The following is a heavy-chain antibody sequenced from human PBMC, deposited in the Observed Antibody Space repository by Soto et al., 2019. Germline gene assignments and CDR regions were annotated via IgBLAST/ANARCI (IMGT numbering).Heavy chain of an antibody. V-gene: IGHV3-9*01. CDR1: GFTLDNG. D-gene: IGHD3-16*01. J-gene: IGHJ6*02. CDR3: VKDMAPGGADV. CDR2: VLGDNGQI. Sequence: SLRLSCAASGFTLDNGMTWVRQAPGKGLEWVSGVLGDNGQIGYADSVKGRFTSSRDNARHFLYLQMNSLTVEDTALYYCVKDMAPGGADVWGQGTAVTVSS.